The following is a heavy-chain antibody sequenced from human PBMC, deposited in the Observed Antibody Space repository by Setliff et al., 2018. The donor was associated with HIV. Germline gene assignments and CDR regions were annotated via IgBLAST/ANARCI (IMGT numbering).Heavy chain of an antibody. D-gene: IGHD1-26*01. Sequence: GASVKVSCKASGYIFTNYVIHWVRQAPGQRLEWMGWINAGNGNTKYSQKFQGRVTITRDKSATTAYMELSSLRSEDTAVYYCARDRIIWWEIPGGAHDASDIRGQGTMVTVSS. J-gene: IGHJ3*02. CDR3: ARDRIIWWEIPGGAHDASDI. CDR1: GYIFTNYV. CDR2: INAGNGNT. V-gene: IGHV1-3*01.